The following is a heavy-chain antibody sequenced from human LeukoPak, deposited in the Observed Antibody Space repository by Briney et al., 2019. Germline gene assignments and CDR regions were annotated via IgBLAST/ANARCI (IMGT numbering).Heavy chain of an antibody. V-gene: IGHV3-30*03. J-gene: IGHJ4*02. CDR1: GFIFSNYG. CDR3: ARYNIDGYNDY. D-gene: IGHD5-24*01. Sequence: PGGSLRLSCAVSGFIFSNYGMLWVRQAPGKGLEWVALISYDGSNPYYADSVQGRFTISRDNSKNTLYLQMNSLRVEDTAVYFCARYNIDGYNDYWGQGTLVTDS. CDR2: ISYDGSNP.